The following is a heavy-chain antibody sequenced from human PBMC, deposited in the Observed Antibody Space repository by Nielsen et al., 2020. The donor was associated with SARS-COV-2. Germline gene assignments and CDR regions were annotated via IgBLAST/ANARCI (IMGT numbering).Heavy chain of an antibody. CDR2: ISGSGGST. J-gene: IGHJ4*02. D-gene: IGHD6-19*01. CDR3: AKAKAGSGWYFDY. V-gene: IGHV3-23*01. Sequence: GGSLRLSCAASGFTFSNAWMSWVRQAPGKGLEWVSAISGSGGSTYYADSVKGRFTISRDNSKNTLYLQMNSLRAEDTAVYYCAKAKAGSGWYFDYWGQGTLVTVSS. CDR1: GFTFSNAW.